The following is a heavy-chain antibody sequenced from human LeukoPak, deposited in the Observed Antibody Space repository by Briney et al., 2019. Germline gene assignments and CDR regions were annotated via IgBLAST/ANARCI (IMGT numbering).Heavy chain of an antibody. V-gene: IGHV4-61*01. Sequence: SETLSLTCTVSGGSVSSGSYYWSWIRLPPGKGLEWIGYIYYSGSTNYNPSLKSRVTISVDTSKNQFSLKLSSVTAADTAVYYCARGDPYGDYIHFDYWGQGTLVTVSS. CDR2: IYYSGST. D-gene: IGHD4-17*01. J-gene: IGHJ4*02. CDR3: ARGDPYGDYIHFDY. CDR1: GGSVSSGSYY.